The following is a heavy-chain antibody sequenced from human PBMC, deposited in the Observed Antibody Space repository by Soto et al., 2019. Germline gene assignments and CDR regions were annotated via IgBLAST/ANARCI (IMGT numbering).Heavy chain of an antibody. CDR1: GGTFSSYA. J-gene: IGHJ4*02. Sequence: SVKVSCKASGGTFSSYAISWVRQAPGQGLEWMGGIIPIFGTANYAQKFQGRVTMTTDTSTSTAYMELSSLRSEDTAVYYCARGYCSSTSCYKGDYFDYWGQGTLVTVSS. CDR2: IIPIFGTA. V-gene: IGHV1-69*05. D-gene: IGHD2-2*02. CDR3: ARGYCSSTSCYKGDYFDY.